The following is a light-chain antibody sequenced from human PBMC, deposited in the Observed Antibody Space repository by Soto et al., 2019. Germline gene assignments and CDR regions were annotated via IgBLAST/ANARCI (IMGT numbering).Light chain of an antibody. V-gene: IGKV3-20*01. CDR3: QQYGSSSWT. CDR2: GTS. Sequence: EIVLTQSPGTLSLSPVERATLSCRASQSVSSSYLAWYQQKPGQAPRLLIYGTSSRATAIPDRFSGSGSGTDFTLTISRLEPEDFAVYYCQQYGSSSWTFGQGNKVEIK. CDR1: QSVSSSY. J-gene: IGKJ1*01.